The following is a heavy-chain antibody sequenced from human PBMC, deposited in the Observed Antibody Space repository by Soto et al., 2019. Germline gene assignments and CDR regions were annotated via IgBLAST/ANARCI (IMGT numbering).Heavy chain of an antibody. V-gene: IGHV3-48*02. CDR2: ISSSSSTI. CDR3: AIADYGDYGVNDYYGVYV. CDR1: GFTFSTYS. J-gene: IGHJ6*02. Sequence: EVQLVESGGGLVQPGGSLRLSCAASGFTFSTYSVNWVRQAPGKGLEWVSYISSSSSTIYYANSVKGRFTISRDNAKNSMDREMNSLSYEDTAVYYCAIADYGDYGVNDYYGVYVGRQGTMVTVSS. D-gene: IGHD4-17*01.